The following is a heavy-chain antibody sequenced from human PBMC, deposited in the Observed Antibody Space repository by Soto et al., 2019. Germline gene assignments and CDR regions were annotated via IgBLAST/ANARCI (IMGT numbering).Heavy chain of an antibody. V-gene: IGHV1-69*05. D-gene: IGHD5-12*01. J-gene: IGHJ6*03. CDR1: GGTFSSYA. Sequence: SVKVSCKASGGTFSSYAISWVRQAPGQGLEWMGGIIPIFGTANYAQKFQGRVTMTTDTSTSTAYMELRSLRSDDTAVYYCAREVGGYDSGYYYYYMDVWGKGTTVTVSS. CDR2: IIPIFGTA. CDR3: AREVGGYDSGYYYYYMDV.